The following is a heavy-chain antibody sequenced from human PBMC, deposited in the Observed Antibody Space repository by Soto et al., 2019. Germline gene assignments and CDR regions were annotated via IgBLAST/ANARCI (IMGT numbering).Heavy chain of an antibody. D-gene: IGHD4-17*01. J-gene: IGHJ4*02. CDR1: GGTFSSYS. CDR3: AREPYGDYSVY. V-gene: IGHV1-69*08. Sequence: QVQLVQSGAEVKKPGSSVKVSCKASGGTFSSYSINWVRQAPGQGLEWMGRITPILGIANYAQKFQGRVTMTADKSTSTAYMELSSLRSEDTAVYYCAREPYGDYSVYWGQGTLVTVSS. CDR2: ITPILGIA.